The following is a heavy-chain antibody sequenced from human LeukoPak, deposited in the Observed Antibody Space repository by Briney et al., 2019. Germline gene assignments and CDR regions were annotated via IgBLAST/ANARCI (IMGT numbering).Heavy chain of an antibody. Sequence: GASVKVSCKASGYTFTSYDINWVRQATGQGLEWMGWMNPNSGNTGYAQKFQGRVTITRNTSISTAYMELSSLRSEDTAVYYCARAAGSSTRHARRGYYYYMDVWGKGTTVTVSS. CDR1: GYTFTSYD. D-gene: IGHD2-2*01. V-gene: IGHV1-8*03. CDR3: ARAAGSSTRHARRGYYYYMDV. J-gene: IGHJ6*03. CDR2: MNPNSGNT.